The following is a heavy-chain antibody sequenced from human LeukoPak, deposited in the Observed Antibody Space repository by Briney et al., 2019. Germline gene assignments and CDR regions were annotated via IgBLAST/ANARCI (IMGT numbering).Heavy chain of an antibody. D-gene: IGHD5-12*01. CDR3: ARLGSSGYDLDY. J-gene: IGHJ4*02. Sequence: NPSETLSLTCTVSGGSINNYYWSWIRQPPGKGLEWIGYIYYSGSTNYNPSLKSRVTISVDTSKNQFYLKLSSVTAADTAVYYCARLGSSGYDLDYWGQGTLVTVSS. V-gene: IGHV4-59*08. CDR2: IYYSGST. CDR1: GGSINNYY.